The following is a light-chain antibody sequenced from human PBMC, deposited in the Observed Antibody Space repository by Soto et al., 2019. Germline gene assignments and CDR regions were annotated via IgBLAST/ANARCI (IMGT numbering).Light chain of an antibody. V-gene: IGLV2-14*01. Sequence: QSVLTQPASVSGSPGQSITISCTGTSSDVGGYNYVAWYQQHPGKAPKLMIYDVGNRPSGVSNRFSGSKSGNTASLTISGLQAEDEGDYYCSSYTSSSTWVFGGGTQLTVL. CDR3: SSYTSSSTWV. CDR1: SSDVGGYNY. J-gene: IGLJ7*01. CDR2: DVG.